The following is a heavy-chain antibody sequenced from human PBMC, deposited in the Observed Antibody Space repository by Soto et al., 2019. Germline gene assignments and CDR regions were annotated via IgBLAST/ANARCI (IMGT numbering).Heavy chain of an antibody. Sequence: TLSLPCTVSGGSISSGGYYWSWIRQYPGKGLEWIGYSYNSGGTYYNPSLKSRVTISVDTSKNQFFLTLRSVTAADTAVYYCARAQYFDYWGPGTLVTVSS. V-gene: IGHV4-31*03. CDR2: SYNSGGT. J-gene: IGHJ4*02. CDR3: ARAQYFDY. CDR1: GGSISSGGYY.